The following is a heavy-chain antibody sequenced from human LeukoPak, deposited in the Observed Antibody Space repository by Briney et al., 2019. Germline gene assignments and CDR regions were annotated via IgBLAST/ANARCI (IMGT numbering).Heavy chain of an antibody. CDR1: GGSFSGYY. CDR2: INHSGST. Sequence: ASETLSLTCAVYGGSFSGYYWSWIRQPPGKGLEWIGEINHSGSTNYNPSLKSRVTISVDTSKNQFSLKLSSVTAADTAVYYCASREDRGGDCFKDYWGQGTLVTVSS. V-gene: IGHV4-34*01. D-gene: IGHD2-21*02. J-gene: IGHJ4*02. CDR3: ASREDRGGDCFKDY.